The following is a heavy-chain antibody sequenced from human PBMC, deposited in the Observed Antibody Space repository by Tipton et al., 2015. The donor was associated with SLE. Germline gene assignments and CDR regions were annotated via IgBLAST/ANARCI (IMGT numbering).Heavy chain of an antibody. CDR2: ISVYNGNT. CDR3: ARDQRIATVGYYYMDV. D-gene: IGHD6-13*01. V-gene: IGHV1-18*01. CDR1: GYTFTSYG. J-gene: IGHJ6*03. Sequence: QLVQSGVEVKKPGTSVKVSCKASGYTFTSYGISWVRQAPGQGLEWMGWISVYNGNTNYAQKLQGRVTMTTDTSTSTAYMELRSLRSDDTAVYYCARDQRIATVGYYYMDVWGKGTTVTVSS.